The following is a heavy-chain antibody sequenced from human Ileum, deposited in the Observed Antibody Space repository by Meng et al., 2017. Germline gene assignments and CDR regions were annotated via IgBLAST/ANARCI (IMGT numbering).Heavy chain of an antibody. CDR2: IYQVGST. CDR3: ASSTSGPELNY. D-gene: IGHD2/OR15-2a*01. CDR1: GCSISSSAYS. Sequence: HLQPQESGSGLVTASQTLSLTCTVSGCSISSSAYSWTWIRQPPGKGLEWIGYIYQVGSTNYNPSLKSRVTIFVDTSKNQFSLKLTSVTAADTAVYYCASSTSGPELNYWGQGTLVTVSS. J-gene: IGHJ4*02. V-gene: IGHV4-30-2*01.